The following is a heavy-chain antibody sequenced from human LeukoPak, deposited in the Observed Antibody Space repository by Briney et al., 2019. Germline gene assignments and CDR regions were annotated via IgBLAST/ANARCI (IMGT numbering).Heavy chain of an antibody. CDR2: ISSSGSTI. D-gene: IGHD3-22*01. CDR3: ARPGKDYYDSSGYFKDNANFDY. CDR1: GFTFSSYE. J-gene: IGHJ4*02. Sequence: GGSLRLSCAASGFTFSSYEMNWVRQAPGKGLEWVSYISSSGSTIYYADSVKGRFTISRDNAKNSLYLQMNSLRAEDTAVYYCARPGKDYYDSSGYFKDNANFDYWGQGTLVTVSS. V-gene: IGHV3-48*03.